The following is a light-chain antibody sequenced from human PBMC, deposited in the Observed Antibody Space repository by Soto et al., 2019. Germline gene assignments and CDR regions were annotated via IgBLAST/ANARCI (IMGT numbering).Light chain of an antibody. CDR2: GNS. J-gene: IGLJ3*02. V-gene: IGLV1-40*01. CDR3: QSYDSSLSGSEV. Sequence: QSVRTQPPSVSGAPGQRVTISCTGSSSNIGAGYDVHWYQQLPGTAPKLLIYGNSNRPSGVPDRFSGSKSGTSASLAITGLQAEDEADHYCQSYDSSLSGSEVFGGGTKLTFL. CDR1: SSNIGAGYD.